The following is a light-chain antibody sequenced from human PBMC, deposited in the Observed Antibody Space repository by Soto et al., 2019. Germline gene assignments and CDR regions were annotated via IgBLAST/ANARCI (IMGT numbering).Light chain of an antibody. Sequence: IVLTQSPGTLSLSPWERATLSCRASQSVTSKYLAWFQQKPGQAPRLLLYDVSTRATGFPDRFSGSGSGTDFTLTISRLEPEDFAVYYCQLYGDSPTFGGGTKVDIK. CDR1: QSVTSKY. CDR2: DVS. V-gene: IGKV3-20*01. J-gene: IGKJ4*01. CDR3: QLYGDSPT.